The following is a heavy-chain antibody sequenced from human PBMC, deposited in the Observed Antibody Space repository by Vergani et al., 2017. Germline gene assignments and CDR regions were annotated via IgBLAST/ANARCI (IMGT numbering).Heavy chain of an antibody. D-gene: IGHD5-12*01. J-gene: IGHJ4*02. CDR2: IIPILGIA. CDR1: GGTFSSYA. Sequence: QVQLVQSGAEVKKPGSSVKVSCKASGGTFSSYAISWVRQAPGQGLEWMGRIIPILGIANYAQKFQGRVTITADKSTSTAYMELSSLRSEDTAVYYWAREGVEYRGYDRALDYWGQGTLVTVSS. V-gene: IGHV1-69*04. CDR3: AREGVEYRGYDRALDY.